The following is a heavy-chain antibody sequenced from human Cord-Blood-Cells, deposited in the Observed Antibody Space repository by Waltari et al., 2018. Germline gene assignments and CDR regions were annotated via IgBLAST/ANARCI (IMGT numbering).Heavy chain of an antibody. CDR2: ISSSSSTI. Sequence: EVQLVESGGGLVQPGGSLRLSCAASGFTFSSYSMKWARQAPGKGLEWVSYISSSSSTIYYADSVKGRFTISRDNAKNSLYLQMNSLRDEDTAVYYCAREPELLSLGWGQGTLVTVSS. CDR1: GFTFSSYS. J-gene: IGHJ4*02. CDR3: AREPELLSLG. D-gene: IGHD1-26*01. V-gene: IGHV3-48*02.